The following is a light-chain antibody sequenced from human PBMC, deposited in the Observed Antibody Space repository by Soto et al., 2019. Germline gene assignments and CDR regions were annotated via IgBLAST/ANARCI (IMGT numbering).Light chain of an antibody. V-gene: IGLV1-40*01. CDR1: SSNIGAGYD. CDR2: GNS. J-gene: IGLJ2*01. CDR3: QSYDSSLSGFGSVV. Sequence: QSVLTQPPSVSGAPGQRVTISCTGSSSNIGAGYDVHWYQQLPGTAPKLLIYGNSNRPSGVPDRFSGSKSGTSASLAITGLQAEDEADYYCQSYDSSLSGFGSVVFGGGTQLTVL.